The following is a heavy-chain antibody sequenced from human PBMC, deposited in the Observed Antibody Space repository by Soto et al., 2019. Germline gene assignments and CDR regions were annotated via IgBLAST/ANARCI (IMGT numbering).Heavy chain of an antibody. V-gene: IGHV4-4*02. J-gene: IGHJ4*01. CDR1: GDSIIGTHW. CDR3: ARYSAASGTYYFDY. Sequence: PSETLSLTCAVSGDSIIGTHWWSWVRRPPGKGMEIIGETHHSRGTNYNPSLRSRVTMSLDKSKNQLSLILYSVTAADTGVYYCARYSAASGTYYFDYWGQGTLVTVSS. CDR2: THHSRGT. D-gene: IGHD6-13*01.